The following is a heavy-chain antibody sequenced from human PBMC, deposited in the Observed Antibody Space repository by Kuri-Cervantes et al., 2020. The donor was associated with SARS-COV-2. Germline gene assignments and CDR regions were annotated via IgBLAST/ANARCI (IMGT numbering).Heavy chain of an antibody. Sequence: GESLKISCAASGFTFDDYAMHWVRQAPGKGLEGVSSISGYSTIYYADSVKGRFTISRDYAKNSLYLQMNSLRAEDTAVYYCARNCVYTSSSWFDPWGQGTLVTVSS. CDR1: GFTFDDYA. D-gene: IGHD6-6*01. CDR3: ARNCVYTSSSWFDP. V-gene: IGHV3-69-1*01. J-gene: IGHJ5*02. CDR2: ISGYSTI.